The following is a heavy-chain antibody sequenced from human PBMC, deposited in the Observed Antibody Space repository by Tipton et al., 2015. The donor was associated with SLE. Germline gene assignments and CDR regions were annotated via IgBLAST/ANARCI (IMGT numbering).Heavy chain of an antibody. J-gene: IGHJ4*02. CDR1: GDSISNHY. CDR2: VYSSGST. Sequence: TLSLTCTVSGDSISNHYWSWIRQPAGKGLEWIGRVYSSGSTIYNPSIKSRITLSLDTSKNQFYLRVNSVTAADTAVYYCARGGGGYYDYWGQGTLVTVSS. D-gene: IGHD1-26*01. CDR3: ARGGGGYYDY. V-gene: IGHV4-4*07.